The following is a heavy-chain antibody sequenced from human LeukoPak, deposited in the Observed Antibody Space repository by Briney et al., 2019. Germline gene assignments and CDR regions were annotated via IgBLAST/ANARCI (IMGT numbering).Heavy chain of an antibody. V-gene: IGHV4-39*07. CDR2: IYYSGST. CDR1: GGSISSSSYY. CDR3: ARGRGTVGATIRWFDP. D-gene: IGHD1-26*01. Sequence: PSETLSLTCTVSGGSISSSSYYWGWIRQPPGKGLEWIGSIYYSGSTYYNPSLKSRVTISVDTSKNQFSLKLSSVTAADTAVYYCARGRGTVGATIRWFDPWGQGTLVTVSS. J-gene: IGHJ5*02.